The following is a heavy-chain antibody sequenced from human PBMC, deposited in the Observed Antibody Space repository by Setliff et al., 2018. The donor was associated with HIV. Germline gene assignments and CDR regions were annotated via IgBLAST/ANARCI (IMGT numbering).Heavy chain of an antibody. CDR1: GYMFTNYG. Sequence: ASVKVSCKASGYMFTNYGITWVRQAPGQGLEWLGWISAYNGNINYAPKLQGRITLTTGSSTTTAYMELGSLRSDDTAVYYCARGPNYYDRGSYYNFDYWGEGTLVTVSS. D-gene: IGHD3-22*01. CDR3: ARGPNYYDRGSYYNFDY. CDR2: ISAYNGNI. V-gene: IGHV1-18*01. J-gene: IGHJ4*02.